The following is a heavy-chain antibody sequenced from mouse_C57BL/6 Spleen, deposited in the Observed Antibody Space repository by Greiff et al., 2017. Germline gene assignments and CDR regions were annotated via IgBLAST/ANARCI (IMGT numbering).Heavy chain of an antibody. CDR1: GYAFSSSW. J-gene: IGHJ3*01. CDR3: ARSDYYVNYVAY. D-gene: IGHD2-1*01. Sequence: VQLQQSGPELVKPGASVKISCKASGYAFSSSWMNWVKQRPGKGLEWIGRIYPGDGDTNYNGKFKGKATLTADKSSSTAYMRLSSLTSAVSAVYFCARSDYYVNYVAYWGQGTLVTVSA. CDR2: IYPGDGDT. V-gene: IGHV1-82*01.